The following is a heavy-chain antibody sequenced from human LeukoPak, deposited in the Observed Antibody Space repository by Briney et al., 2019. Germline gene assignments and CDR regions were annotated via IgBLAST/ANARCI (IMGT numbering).Heavy chain of an antibody. V-gene: IGHV3-7*01. CDR3: ASGEGFDF. CDR2: INEDGSAQ. J-gene: IGHJ4*02. Sequence: GGSLRLSCAASGFTFSNYWMSWVRQAPGKGLEWVANINEDGSAQYYVGSVRGRFTISRDNAKNSLYLQMSSLRVEDTAVYYCASGEGFDFWGLGTLVTVSS. CDR1: GFTFSNYW.